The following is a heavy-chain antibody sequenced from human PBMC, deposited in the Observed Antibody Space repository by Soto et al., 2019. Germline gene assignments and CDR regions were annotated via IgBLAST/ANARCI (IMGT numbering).Heavy chain of an antibody. CDR2: IKQDGSEK. Sequence: EVQLVESGGGLVQPGGSLRLSCAASGFTISSYWMSWVRQAPGKGLEWVANIKQDGSEKYYVDSVKGRFTISRDNAKNSLYLQMNSLRAEDTAVYYCARVRSSGLIDYWGQGTLVTVSS. D-gene: IGHD3-22*01. CDR3: ARVRSSGLIDY. CDR1: GFTISSYW. V-gene: IGHV3-7*01. J-gene: IGHJ4*02.